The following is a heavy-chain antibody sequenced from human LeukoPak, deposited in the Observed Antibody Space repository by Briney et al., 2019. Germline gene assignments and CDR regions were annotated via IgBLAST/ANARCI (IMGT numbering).Heavy chain of an antibody. D-gene: IGHD4-11*01. V-gene: IGHV4-34*01. J-gene: IGHJ6*02. CDR3: ARGVYSYYYYGMDV. CDR1: GGSFSGYY. CDR2: INHSGST. Sequence: SETLSLTCAVYGGSFSGYYWSWIRQPPGKGPEWIGEINHSGSTNYNPSLKSRVTISVDTSKNQFSLKLSSVTAADTAVYYCARGVYSYYYYGMDVWGQGTTVTVSS.